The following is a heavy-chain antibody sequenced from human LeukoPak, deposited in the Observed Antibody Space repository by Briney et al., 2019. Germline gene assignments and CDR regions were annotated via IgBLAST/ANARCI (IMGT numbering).Heavy chain of an antibody. J-gene: IGHJ3*02. D-gene: IGHD2/OR15-2a*01. V-gene: IGHV1-18*01. CDR2: ISAYNGNT. CDR3: ARVNRDAFDI. Sequence: GASVKVSCKASGYTCTSYCCSWVRQAPGQGLEWMGWISAYNGNTNYAQKLQGRVTMTTDTSTSTAYMELRSLRSDDTAVYYCARVNRDAFDIWGQGTMVTVSS. CDR1: GYTCTSYC.